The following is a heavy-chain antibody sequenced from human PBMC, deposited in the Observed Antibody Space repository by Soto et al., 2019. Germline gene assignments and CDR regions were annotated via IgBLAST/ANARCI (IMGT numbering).Heavy chain of an antibody. Sequence: PGGSLRLSCVGSGFTFSNFGMHWVRQAPCKGLEWVAGISYDARIDSYVDSVRGRFTLSSDNSKNTLSLQMISLRPEDTGVYYCAKDVYVVMVLSATRGLDVWGQGTTVTVSS. CDR1: GFTFSNFG. J-gene: IGHJ6*02. CDR3: AKDVYVVMVLSATRGLDV. D-gene: IGHD2-15*01. CDR2: ISYDARID. V-gene: IGHV3-30*18.